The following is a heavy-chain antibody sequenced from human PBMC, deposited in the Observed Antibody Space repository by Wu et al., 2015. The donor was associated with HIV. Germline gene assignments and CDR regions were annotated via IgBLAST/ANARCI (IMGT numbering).Heavy chain of an antibody. CDR3: AGGGGRTSMDPFDF. J-gene: IGHJ4*02. D-gene: IGHD5-18*01. Sequence: QVHLLQSGAEVKKPGSSVRVSCKASGATFSSYALSWVRQAPGQGLEWMGRLIPMYGTADYAQRFQGRVTITADVSTSTAYMVVSSLRSDDTAVYYCAGGGGRTSMDPFDFWGQGTXVTVSS. V-gene: IGHV1-69*13. CDR1: GATFSSYA. CDR2: LIPMYGTA.